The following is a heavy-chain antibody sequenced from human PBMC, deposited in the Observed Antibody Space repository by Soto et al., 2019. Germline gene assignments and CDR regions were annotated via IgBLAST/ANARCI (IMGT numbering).Heavy chain of an antibody. CDR3: ARDPVTMALGRADYGMDV. V-gene: IGHV6-1*01. CDR1: GDSVSSNSAA. D-gene: IGHD3-10*01. CDR2: TYYRSKWYN. J-gene: IGHJ6*02. Sequence: SQTLSLTCAISGDSVSSNSAAWNWIRQSPSRGLEWLGRTYYRSKWYNDYAVSVKSRITINPDTSKNQFSLQLNSVTPEDTAVYYCARDPVTMALGRADYGMDVWGQGTTVTVSS.